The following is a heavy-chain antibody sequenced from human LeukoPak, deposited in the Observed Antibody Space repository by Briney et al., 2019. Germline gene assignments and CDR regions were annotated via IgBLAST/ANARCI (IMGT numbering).Heavy chain of an antibody. CDR3: ARITSEWELIDY. V-gene: IGHV1-18*01. CDR1: GYALSGYY. D-gene: IGHD1-26*01. CDR2: ISAYNGNT. Sequence: ASVKVSCKASGYALSGYYMHWVRQAPGQGLEWMGWISAYNGNTNYAQKLQGRVTMTTDTSTSTAYMELRSLRSDDTAVYYCARITSEWELIDYWGQGTLVTVSS. J-gene: IGHJ4*02.